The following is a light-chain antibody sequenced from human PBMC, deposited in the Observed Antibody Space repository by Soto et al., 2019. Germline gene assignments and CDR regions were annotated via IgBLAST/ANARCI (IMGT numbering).Light chain of an antibody. CDR3: QQYQTYSQ. V-gene: IGKV1-5*03. Sequence: DIQMTQSPSTLSASVGGRVTITCRASQSINTWLAWYQLKPGRAPKLLIYKASTLESGVSSRFSGSGSGTEFTLTISSLQPDDFATYYCQQYQTYSQFGQGTRVEIK. CDR1: QSINTW. CDR2: KAS. J-gene: IGKJ1*01.